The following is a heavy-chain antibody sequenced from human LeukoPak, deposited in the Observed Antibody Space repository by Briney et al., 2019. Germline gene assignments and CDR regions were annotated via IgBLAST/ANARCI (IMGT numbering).Heavy chain of an antibody. CDR2: IYSSGRT. D-gene: IGHD2-15*01. Sequence: SETLSLTCTVSGGSITNSFWSWIRQPAGKGLEWLGRIYSSGRTNYNPSLKSRVTLSLDPSKNQISLKLTSVTAADTAVYYCARAPAGCGGTCAFDYWGQGALVTVSS. J-gene: IGHJ4*02. CDR3: ARAPAGCGGTCAFDY. V-gene: IGHV4-4*07. CDR1: GGSITNSF.